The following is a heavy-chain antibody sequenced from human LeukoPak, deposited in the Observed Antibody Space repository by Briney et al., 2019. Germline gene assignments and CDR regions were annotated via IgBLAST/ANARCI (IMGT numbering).Heavy chain of an antibody. CDR1: GFTFSDYY. CDR2: ISSSSSYT. D-gene: IGHD3-16*01. J-gene: IGHJ4*02. Sequence: GGSLRLSRAASGFTFSDYYMSWIRQAPGKGLEWVSYISSSSSYTNYADSVKGRFTISRDNAKISLYLQMNSLRAEDTAVYYCARRGGYFDFWGQGSLVTVSS. CDR3: ARRGGYFDF. V-gene: IGHV3-11*06.